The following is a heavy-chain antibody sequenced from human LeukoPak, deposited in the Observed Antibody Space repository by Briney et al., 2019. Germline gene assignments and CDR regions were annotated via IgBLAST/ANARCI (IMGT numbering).Heavy chain of an antibody. V-gene: IGHV1-18*01. J-gene: IGHJ4*02. CDR1: GYTFTSYG. Sequence: ASVKVSCKASGYTFTSYGISWVRQAPGQGLEWMGWISAYNGNTNYAQKLQGRVTMTTDTSTSTAYTELRSLRSDDTAVYYCAREFLEHTFDYRGQGTLVTVSS. CDR3: AREFLEHTFDY. D-gene: IGHD3-3*01. CDR2: ISAYNGNT.